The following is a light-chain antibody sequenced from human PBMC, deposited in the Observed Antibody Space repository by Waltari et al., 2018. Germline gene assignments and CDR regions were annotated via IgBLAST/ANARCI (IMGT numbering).Light chain of an antibody. CDR3: MQALQTPRT. CDR2: LGS. Sequence: DIVMTQSPLSLPVTPGEPASISCRSSQSLLHSNAYNYLDWYLQKPGQSPQLLIYLGSNRASGVPDRFSGSGSGTDFTLKISRVEAEDVGVYYCMQALQTPRTFGQGTRQEIK. V-gene: IGKV2-28*01. J-gene: IGKJ5*01. CDR1: QSLLHSNAYNY.